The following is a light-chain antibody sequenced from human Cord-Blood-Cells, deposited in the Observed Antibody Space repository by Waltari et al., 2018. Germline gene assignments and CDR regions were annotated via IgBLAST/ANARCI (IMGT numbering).Light chain of an antibody. J-gene: IGLJ3*02. CDR1: SSNIGRNT. CDR2: SNN. V-gene: IGLV1-44*01. CDR3: AAWDDSLNGWV. Sequence: QSVLTQPPSASGTPGQRVTISCSGNSSNIGRNTVNWYQQLPGTAPKLLIYSNNPRPSGVPDRFSGSKSGTSASLAISGLQSEDEADYYCAAWDDSLNGWVFGGGTKLTVL.